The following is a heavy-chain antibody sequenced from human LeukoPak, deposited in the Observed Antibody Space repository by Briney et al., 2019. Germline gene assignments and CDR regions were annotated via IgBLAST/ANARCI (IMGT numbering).Heavy chain of an antibody. Sequence: PGGSLRLSCTPSGFTFGDYAMSWVRQAPGKGLEWVSAISGSGGSTYYADSVKGRFTISRDNSKNTLYLQMNSLRAEDTAVYYCAKVTQVVRAVMIAMGLGFDYWGQGTLVTVSS. CDR2: ISGSGGST. CDR3: AKVTQVVRAVMIAMGLGFDY. J-gene: IGHJ4*02. V-gene: IGHV3-23*01. D-gene: IGHD3-10*01. CDR1: GFTFGDYA.